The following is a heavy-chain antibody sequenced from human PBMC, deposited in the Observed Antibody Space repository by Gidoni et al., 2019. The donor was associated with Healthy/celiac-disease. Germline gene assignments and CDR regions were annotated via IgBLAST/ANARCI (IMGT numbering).Heavy chain of an antibody. Sequence: QLQLQESGSGLVKPSQTLSLTCAVSGGSISSGGYSWSWIRQPPGKGLEWFGYIYHSGSTYYNPPPKSRVTISVDRSKNRFSLKLSFVTAAATAVYYCARGGGGDSTYNWFDPWGQGTLVTVSS. CDR1: GGSISSGGYS. CDR2: IYHSGST. D-gene: IGHD2-21*01. J-gene: IGHJ5*02. CDR3: ARGGGGDSTYNWFDP. V-gene: IGHV4-30-2*01.